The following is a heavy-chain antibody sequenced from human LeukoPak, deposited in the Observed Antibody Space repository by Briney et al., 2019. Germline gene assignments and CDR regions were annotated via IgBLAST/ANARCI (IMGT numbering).Heavy chain of an antibody. CDR1: GFTFSSHW. D-gene: IGHD3-22*01. J-gene: IGHJ5*02. CDR2: IRSNSDGGTI. Sequence: GGSLRLSCAASGFTFSSHWMSWVRQAPGKGLEWVGRIRSNSDGGTIDYAAPVKGRFTLSRDDSKTTLYLQMNSLQTEDTAVYYCATDFYDSTWGQGTLVTVSS. CDR3: ATDFYDST. V-gene: IGHV3-15*01.